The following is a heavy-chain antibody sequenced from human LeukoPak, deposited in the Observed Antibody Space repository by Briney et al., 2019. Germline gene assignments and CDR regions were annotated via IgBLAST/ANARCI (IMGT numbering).Heavy chain of an antibody. CDR1: GYTFSVYY. J-gene: IGHJ4*02. Sequence: GASVKVSCKASGYTFSVYYIHWLRQAPGQGLEWLGWINPNNGGTLYSQKFQGGVTMSRDTSISAVYMELNRLTTDDTVVYFCARGVATTGAKFFDYWGQGTLVTVSS. CDR2: INPNNGGT. CDR3: ARGVATTGAKFFDY. V-gene: IGHV1-2*02. D-gene: IGHD6-13*01.